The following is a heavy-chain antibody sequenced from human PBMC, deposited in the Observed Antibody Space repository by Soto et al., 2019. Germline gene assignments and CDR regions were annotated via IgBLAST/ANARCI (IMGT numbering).Heavy chain of an antibody. J-gene: IGHJ4*02. D-gene: IGHD4-17*01. V-gene: IGHV3-15*01. CDR2: VKSKTDSETT. CDR1: GLTFSNAW. Sequence: EVQLVESGGGLVKPGGSLRLSCAASGLTFSNAWMSWVRQAPGKGLEWVGRVKSKTDSETTNYADSVKDRFTISRDNSKNTLYLQMDSLRAEDTAVYYCARGATIERGERDFDYWGQGALVTVSS. CDR3: ARGATIERGERDFDY.